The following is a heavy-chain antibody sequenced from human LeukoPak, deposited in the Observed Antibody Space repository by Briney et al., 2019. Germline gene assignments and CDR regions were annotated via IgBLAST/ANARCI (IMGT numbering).Heavy chain of an antibody. CDR1: GFTVSSNY. V-gene: IGHV3-66*01. J-gene: IGHJ4*02. Sequence: GGSLRLSCAASGFTVSSNYMSWVRQAPGKGLEWISVIYSDGSTYYADSVKGRFTISRDKSKNTLYLQMNSLRDEGTAVYYCARSAGYPRSVNGYFDYWGQGTLVTVSS. D-gene: IGHD2-15*01. CDR3: ARSAGYPRSVNGYFDY. CDR2: IYSDGST.